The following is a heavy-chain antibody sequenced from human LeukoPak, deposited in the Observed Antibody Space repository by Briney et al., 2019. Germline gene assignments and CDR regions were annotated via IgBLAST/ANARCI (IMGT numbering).Heavy chain of an antibody. CDR2: IYYSGST. CDR1: GGSISSYY. Sequence: SETLSLTCTVSGGSISSYYWSWIRQPPGKGLEWIGYIYYSGSTNYNPSLKSRVTISVDTSKNQFSLKLSSVTAADTAVYYCARDAEDDSWSGYYLMGFDPWGQGTLVTVSS. D-gene: IGHD3-3*01. J-gene: IGHJ5*02. V-gene: IGHV4-59*01. CDR3: ARDAEDDSWSGYYLMGFDP.